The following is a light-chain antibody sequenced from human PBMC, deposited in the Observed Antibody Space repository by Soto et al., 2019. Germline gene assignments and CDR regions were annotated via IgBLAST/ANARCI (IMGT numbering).Light chain of an antibody. V-gene: IGKV3-11*01. CDR1: QSVNSF. CDR3: QQRDNWPT. Sequence: EIVLTQSPATLSLSLGERDTLSCRASQSVNSFLAWYQQKPGQAPRLLIYDASNRATGIPARFSGGGSGTDFTLTISSLEPEDFAVYYCQQRDNWPTFGQGTKLEIK. CDR2: DAS. J-gene: IGKJ2*01.